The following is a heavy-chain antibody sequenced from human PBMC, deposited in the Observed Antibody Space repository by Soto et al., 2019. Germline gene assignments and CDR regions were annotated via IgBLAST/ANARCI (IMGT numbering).Heavy chain of an antibody. V-gene: IGHV3-23*01. J-gene: IGHJ4*02. Sequence: PGGSLRLSCAASGFTFSSYAMSWVRQAPGKGLEWVSAISGSGGSTYYADSVKGRFTISRDNSKNTLYLQMNSLRAEDTAVYYCAKGRLWFGEFDSGDYWGQGTLVTVSS. CDR2: ISGSGGST. CDR1: GFTFSSYA. D-gene: IGHD3-10*01. CDR3: AKGRLWFGEFDSGDY.